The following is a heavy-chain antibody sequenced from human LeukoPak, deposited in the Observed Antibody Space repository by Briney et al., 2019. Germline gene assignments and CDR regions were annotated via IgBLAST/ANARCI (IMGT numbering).Heavy chain of an antibody. V-gene: IGHV3-23*01. J-gene: IGHJ1*01. CDR2: ISGSGGST. Sequence: PGGSLRLSCAASGFTFSSYAMSWVRQAPGKGLEWVSAISGSGGSTYYADSVKGRFTISRDNSKNTLYLQMNSLRAEDTAVYYCARSGSGHGEFFQFWGQGTLVTVSS. CDR3: ARSGSGHGEFFQF. CDR1: GFTFSSYA. D-gene: IGHD2-15*01.